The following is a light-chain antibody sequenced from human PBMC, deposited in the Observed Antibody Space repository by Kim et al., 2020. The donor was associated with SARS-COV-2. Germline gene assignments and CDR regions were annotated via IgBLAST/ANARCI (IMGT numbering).Light chain of an antibody. Sequence: TASNACRTSKPLVYRDGKTYLNLFHQRPGQSPMRIIYKVSNRDPGVPDRLSGRGSGTDFTMQISRVEAEDVGVYYCMQGTHWPFTFGPGTKVDIK. CDR2: KVS. CDR1: KPLVYRDGKTY. CDR3: MQGTHWPFT. J-gene: IGKJ3*01. V-gene: IGKV2-30*01.